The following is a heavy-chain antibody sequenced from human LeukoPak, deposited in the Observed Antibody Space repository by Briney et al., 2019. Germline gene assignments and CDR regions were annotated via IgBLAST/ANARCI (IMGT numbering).Heavy chain of an antibody. Sequence: GGSLRLSCAASGFTFSSYAMHWVRQAPGKGLEWVAVISYDGSNKYYADSVKGRFTISRDNSKNTLYLQMNSLRAEDTAVYYCARDTSSYFDYWGQGTLVTVSS. CDR2: ISYDGSNK. J-gene: IGHJ4*02. CDR3: ARDTSSYFDY. CDR1: GFTFSSYA. V-gene: IGHV3-30-3*01.